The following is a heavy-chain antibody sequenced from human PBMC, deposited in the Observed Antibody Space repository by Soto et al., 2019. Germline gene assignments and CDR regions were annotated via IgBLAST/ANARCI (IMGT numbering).Heavy chain of an antibody. V-gene: IGHV3-23*01. CDR2: ISGSSSNT. Sequence: GVSLRLSCTASGFTFNNYAMNWVRQGPGKGLEWVSSISGSSSNTYYADSVKGRFTVSRDNSKNTLYLLMNSLRAEDTAVYYCAKDLWAADINWFDPWGQGTLVTVSS. J-gene: IGHJ5*02. CDR1: GFTFNNYA. CDR3: AKDLWAADINWFDP. D-gene: IGHD2-21*01.